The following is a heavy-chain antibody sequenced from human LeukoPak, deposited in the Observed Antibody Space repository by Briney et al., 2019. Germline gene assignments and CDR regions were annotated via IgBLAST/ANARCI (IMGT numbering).Heavy chain of an antibody. D-gene: IGHD2-2*01. CDR1: GFTFSSYS. CDR3: ARDVYCSSTSCYEFDY. CDR2: ISSSSSYI. Sequence: GGSLRLSCAASGFTFSSYSMNWVRQAPGKGLEWVSSISSSSSYIYYADSVKGRFTISRDHAKNSLYLQMNSLRAEDTAVYYCARDVYCSSTSCYEFDYWGQGTLVTVSS. J-gene: IGHJ4*02. V-gene: IGHV3-21*01.